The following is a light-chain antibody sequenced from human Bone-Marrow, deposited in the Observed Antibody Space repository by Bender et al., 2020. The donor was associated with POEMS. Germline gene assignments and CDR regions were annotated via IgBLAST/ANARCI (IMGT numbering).Light chain of an antibody. CDR2: QDT. J-gene: IGLJ3*02. Sequence: SYEVTQPPSVSVSPGQTASITCSGDDLGDKYVAWYQQKPGQSPVLVIYQDTKRPSGIPERFSGSNSGNTATLTISRVEAGDEADFYCHEWDNGGVMSGGGTKLTVL. CDR1: DLGDKY. CDR3: HEWDNGGVM. V-gene: IGLV3-1*01.